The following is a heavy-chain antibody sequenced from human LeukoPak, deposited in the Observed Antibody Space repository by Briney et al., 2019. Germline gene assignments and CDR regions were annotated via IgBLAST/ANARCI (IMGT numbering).Heavy chain of an antibody. CDR3: ARRALYSSGWYYFDY. CDR2: FYYSGNT. D-gene: IGHD6-19*01. J-gene: IGHJ4*02. CDR1: GGSISGSHYY. V-gene: IGHV4-39*07. Sequence: SETLSLTCTVSGGSISGSHYYWGWIRQPPGKGLEWIGNFYYSGNTYYNPSLKSRVTISVDTSKNQFSLKLSSVTAADTAVYYCARRALYSSGWYYFDYWGQGTLVTVSS.